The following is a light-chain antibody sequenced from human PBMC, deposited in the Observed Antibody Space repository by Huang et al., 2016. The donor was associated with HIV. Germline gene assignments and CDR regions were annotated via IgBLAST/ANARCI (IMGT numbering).Light chain of an antibody. J-gene: IGKJ1*01. CDR1: QSLSSN. Sequence: EIVMTQSPATLSVSPGERVTLSCRASQSLSSNLAWYQQKPGQAPRLLFSGAATGATVIPARFSGSGSGTYFTLTISSLQSEDFAVYYCQQYNKWPWTFGQGTKVEIK. CDR2: GAA. CDR3: QQYNKWPWT. V-gene: IGKV3-15*01.